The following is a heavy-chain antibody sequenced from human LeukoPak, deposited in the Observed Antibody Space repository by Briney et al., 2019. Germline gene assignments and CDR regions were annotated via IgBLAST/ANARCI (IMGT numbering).Heavy chain of an antibody. CDR2: IHPNTGGT. D-gene: IGHD5-12*01. Sequence: ASVKVSCKASGYTFTGHYIHWVRQAPGQGLEWMGWIHPNTGGTKYAQKFQGRVTMTRDTSSSTAYMELSSLRSADTAVYYCARVGDDIVAGGSWFDPWGQGTLVTVSS. V-gene: IGHV1-2*02. CDR1: GYTFTGHY. J-gene: IGHJ5*02. CDR3: ARVGDDIVAGGSWFDP.